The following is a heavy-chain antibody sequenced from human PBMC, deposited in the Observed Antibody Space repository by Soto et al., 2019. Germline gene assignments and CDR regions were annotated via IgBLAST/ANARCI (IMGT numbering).Heavy chain of an antibody. J-gene: IGHJ5*02. CDR3: ARGGNWFAP. Sequence: EVQLVESGGGLVQPGGSLRLSCAASGFSFSTYWMAWVRQAPGKGLEWGANIDQGGGEKYYVDSVRGRFTISRDNAKNSLYLQMNSLRAEDTAIYYCARGGNWFAPWGQGTLVSVSS. CDR1: GFSFSTYW. CDR2: IDQGGGEK. V-gene: IGHV3-7*05. D-gene: IGHD3-10*01.